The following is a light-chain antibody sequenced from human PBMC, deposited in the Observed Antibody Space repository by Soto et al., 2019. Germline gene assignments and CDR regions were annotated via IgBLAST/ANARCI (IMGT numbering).Light chain of an antibody. CDR1: SSDVGGYNY. J-gene: IGLJ1*01. V-gene: IGLV2-14*01. CDR2: DAS. CDR3: SSYTSSSRV. Sequence: QSVLTQPASVSGSPGQSITISCTGTSSDVGGYNYVSWYQQHPGKAPKLMIYDASNRPSGVSNRFSGSKSGNTASLTISGLQAEDEADYYCSSYTSSSRVFGTGTKLTVL.